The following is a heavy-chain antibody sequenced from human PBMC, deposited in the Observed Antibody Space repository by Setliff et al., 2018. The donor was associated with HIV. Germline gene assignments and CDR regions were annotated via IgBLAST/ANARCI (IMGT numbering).Heavy chain of an antibody. CDR1: GFTFNNAW. Sequence: GGSLRLSCVASGFTFNNAWMNWVRQAPGKGLEWLGRIKKSSDGGKTDDASPVKGRFTISRDDSKNTLYSQMNSLKTEDTGVYFCATDNGPSYSMDIWGQGTTVTVSS. V-gene: IGHV3-15*01. CDR3: ATDNGPSYSMDI. D-gene: IGHD2-21*01. CDR2: IKKSSDGGKT. J-gene: IGHJ6*02.